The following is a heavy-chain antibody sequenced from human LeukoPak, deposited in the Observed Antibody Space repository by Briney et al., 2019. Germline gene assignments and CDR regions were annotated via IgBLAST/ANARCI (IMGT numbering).Heavy chain of an antibody. D-gene: IGHD2-2*01. V-gene: IGHV1-18*01. CDR1: GYTFTSYG. CDR3: ASGSSSRSRRTDYYFDY. Sequence: GASVKVSCKASGYTFTSYGISWVRQAPGQGLEWMGWISAYNGNTNYAQKLQGRVTMTTDTSTSTAYMELRSLRSDDTAVYYCASGSSSRSRRTDYYFDYWGQGTLVTVSS. J-gene: IGHJ4*02. CDR2: ISAYNGNT.